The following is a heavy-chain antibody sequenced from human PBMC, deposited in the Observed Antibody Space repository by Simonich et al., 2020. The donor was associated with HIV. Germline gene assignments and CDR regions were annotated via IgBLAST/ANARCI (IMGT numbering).Heavy chain of an antibody. CDR1: GGSISSSSYY. V-gene: IGHV4-39*01. CDR3: ARLELSWTRTKGFDY. D-gene: IGHD6-13*01. CDR2: IFYNGDT. Sequence: QLQLQESGPGLVKPSETLSLTCTVSGGSISSSSYYWGWIRQPPGKGLEGIGSIFYNGDTYYKSALKSRVTISVDTSKKQFSLNLTSVTAADTAVYYCARLELSWTRTKGFDYWGQGTLVTVSS. J-gene: IGHJ4*02.